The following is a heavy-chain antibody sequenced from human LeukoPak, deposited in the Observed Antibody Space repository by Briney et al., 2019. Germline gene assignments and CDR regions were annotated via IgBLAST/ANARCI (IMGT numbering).Heavy chain of an antibody. Sequence: SETLSVTCAPCGWSFSGYYFPWLRQPPGKGLEWIGEINHSGSTNYNPSLKSRVTISVDTSKNQFSLKLSSVTAADTAVYYCARSTSSPAAWLISDYWSQGTLVTVSS. CDR1: GWSFSGYY. CDR2: INHSGST. J-gene: IGHJ4*02. CDR3: ARSTSSPAAWLISDY. D-gene: IGHD2-2*01. V-gene: IGHV4-34*01.